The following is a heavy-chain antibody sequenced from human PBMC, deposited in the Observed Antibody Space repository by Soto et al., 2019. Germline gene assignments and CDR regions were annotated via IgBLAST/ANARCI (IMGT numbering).Heavy chain of an antibody. CDR1: GGTFSSYA. V-gene: IGHV1-69*01. CDR3: AREGDIVVVVAATRYNWFDP. J-gene: IGHJ5*02. Sequence: QVQLVQSGAEVKKPGSSVKVSCKASGGTFSSYAISWVRQAPGQGLEWMGGIIPIFGTANCAQKFQGRVTITADESTSTAYMELSSLRSEDTAVYYCAREGDIVVVVAATRYNWFDPWGQGTLVTVSS. CDR2: IIPIFGTA. D-gene: IGHD2-15*01.